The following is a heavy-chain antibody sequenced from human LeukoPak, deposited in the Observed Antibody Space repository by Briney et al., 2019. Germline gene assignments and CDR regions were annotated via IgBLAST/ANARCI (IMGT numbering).Heavy chain of an antibody. J-gene: IGHJ4*02. Sequence: GASVKVSCKASGGTFSSYAISWVRQAPGQGLEWMGRIIPIFGIANYAQKFQGRVTITADKSTSTAYTELSSLRSEDTAVYYCARDGYNPTPLRDWGQGTLVTVSS. CDR1: GGTFSSYA. V-gene: IGHV1-69*04. D-gene: IGHD5-24*01. CDR2: IIPIFGIA. CDR3: ARDGYNPTPLRD.